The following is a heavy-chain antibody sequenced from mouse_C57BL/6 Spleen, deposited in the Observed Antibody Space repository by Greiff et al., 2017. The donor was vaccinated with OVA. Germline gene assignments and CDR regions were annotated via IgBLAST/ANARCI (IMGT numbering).Heavy chain of an antibody. CDR3: SRNDYDGVDY. V-gene: IGHV1-66*01. D-gene: IGHD2-4*01. CDR1: GYSFPSYY. J-gene: IGHJ2*01. CDR2: IYPGSGNT. Sequence: QVQLKESGPELVKPGASVKISCKASGYSFPSYYLHWVKQRPGQGLEWIGWIYPGSGNTKYNEKFKGKATLTSDTSSSPAYMQLSSLTSEDSAVYYWSRNDYDGVDYWGQGTTLTVSS.